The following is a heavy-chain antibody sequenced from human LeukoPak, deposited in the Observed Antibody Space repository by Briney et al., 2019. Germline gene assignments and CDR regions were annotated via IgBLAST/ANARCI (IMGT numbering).Heavy chain of an antibody. CDR3: ARGEFLGRLTRVLDT. V-gene: IGHV4-34*01. CDR2: VYHSGST. D-gene: IGHD3-3*01. CDR1: NGSFTEYF. J-gene: IGHJ5*02. Sequence: SETLSLTCVVNNGSFTEYFWSWIRQPPGKGLEWIGEVYHSGSTNYNPSLKSRLSISADMSKKQFSLKLNSVTAADTAVYYCARGEFLGRLTRVLDTWGQGTLVTVSS.